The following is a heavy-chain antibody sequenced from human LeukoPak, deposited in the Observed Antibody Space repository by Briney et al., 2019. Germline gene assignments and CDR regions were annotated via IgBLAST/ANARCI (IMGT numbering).Heavy chain of an antibody. J-gene: IGHJ3*02. CDR1: GFTFSSYS. D-gene: IGHD5-24*01. V-gene: IGHV3-21*01. CDR2: ISSSSSYI. Sequence: GGSLRLSCAASGFTFSSYSMNWVRQAPGKGLEWVSSISSSSSYIYYADSVKGRFTISRGNAKNSLYLQMNSLRAEDTAVYYCAKCRDGYNLDAFDIWGQGTMVTVSS. CDR3: AKCRDGYNLDAFDI.